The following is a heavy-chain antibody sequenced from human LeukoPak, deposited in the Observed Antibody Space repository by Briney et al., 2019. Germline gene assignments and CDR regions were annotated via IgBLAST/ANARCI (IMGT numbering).Heavy chain of an antibody. Sequence: GRSLRLSCAASGFSFSTYWMTWVRQAPGKGLEWVAVISYDGSNKYYADSVKGRFTISRDNSKNTLYLQMNSLRAEDTAVYYCAKEKSMLFFEWLSHYFNDGGQGTLVTVSS. D-gene: IGHD3-3*01. J-gene: IGHJ4*02. CDR1: GFSFSTYW. V-gene: IGHV3-30*18. CDR3: AKEKSMLFFEWLSHYFND. CDR2: ISYDGSNK.